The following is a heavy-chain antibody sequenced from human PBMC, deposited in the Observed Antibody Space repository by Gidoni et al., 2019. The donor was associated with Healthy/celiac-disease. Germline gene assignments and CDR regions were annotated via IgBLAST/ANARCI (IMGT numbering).Heavy chain of an antibody. CDR1: GGSFSGYY. CDR3: ARGLRSSIAARRWFDP. V-gene: IGHV4-34*01. D-gene: IGHD6-6*01. CDR2: INHSGST. Sequence: QVQLQQWGAGLLKPSETLSLTCAFYGGSFSGYYWSWIRQPPGKGLEWIGEINHSGSTNYNPSLKSRVTISVDTSKNQFSLKLSSVTAADTAVYYCARGLRSSIAARRWFDPWGQGTLVTVSS. J-gene: IGHJ5*02.